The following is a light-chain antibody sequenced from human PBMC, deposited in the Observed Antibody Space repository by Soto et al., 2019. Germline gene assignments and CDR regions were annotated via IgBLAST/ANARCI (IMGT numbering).Light chain of an antibody. CDR3: HKDRSAAFP. CDR2: GAT. J-gene: IGKJ3*01. V-gene: IGKV1-27*01. CDR1: QGIANY. Sequence: DILMTQSPSSLSASVGDRVTITCRASQGIANYLAWYQQKPGKPPNLLIYGATTLESGVPSRYSGSGSGTDCTLAMGRLKPDEVANYYCHKDRSAAFPVGAGTKGDIK.